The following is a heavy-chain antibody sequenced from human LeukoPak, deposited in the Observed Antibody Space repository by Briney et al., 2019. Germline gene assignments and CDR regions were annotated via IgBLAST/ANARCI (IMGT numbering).Heavy chain of an antibody. V-gene: IGHV4-39*07. CDR3: ARDLWIAAEDFRYFDL. CDR1: GGSISSSSYY. J-gene: IGHJ2*01. CDR2: IYYSGST. D-gene: IGHD6-13*01. Sequence: PSETLSLTCTVSGGSISSSSYYWGWIRQPPGKGLEWIGSIYYSGSTNYNPSLKSRVTISVDTSKNQFSLKLSSVTAADTAVYYCARDLWIAAEDFRYFDLWGRGTLVTVSS.